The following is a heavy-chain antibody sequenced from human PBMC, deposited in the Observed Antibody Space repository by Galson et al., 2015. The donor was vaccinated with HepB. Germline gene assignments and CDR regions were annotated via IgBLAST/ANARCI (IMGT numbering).Heavy chain of an antibody. J-gene: IGHJ3*01. V-gene: IGHV4-59*01. D-gene: IGHD3-10*01. CDR2: IYYSGST. Sequence: SETLSLTCTVSGGSISSYYWSWIRQPPGKGLEWIGYIYYSGSTNYNPSLKSRVTISVDTSKNQFSLKLSSVTAADTAVYYCARTLITMVRGFRAFDVWGQGTMVTVSS. CDR1: GGSISSYY. CDR3: ARTLITMVRGFRAFDV.